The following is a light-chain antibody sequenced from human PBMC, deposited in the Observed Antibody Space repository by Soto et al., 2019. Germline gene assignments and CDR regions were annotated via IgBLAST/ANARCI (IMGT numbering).Light chain of an antibody. CDR2: GAS. Sequence: IVLTQSPGTLSLSPGERATLSCRASQRVSRSYYAGYQQKPGQAPSLLIYGASSTATGIPDRFSGSGSGTDFMLTTSRAEPEDCAVYYCQQYGRPPEVTFGPGTKVDIK. V-gene: IGKV3-20*01. CDR3: QQYGRPPEVT. CDR1: QRVSRSY. J-gene: IGKJ3*01.